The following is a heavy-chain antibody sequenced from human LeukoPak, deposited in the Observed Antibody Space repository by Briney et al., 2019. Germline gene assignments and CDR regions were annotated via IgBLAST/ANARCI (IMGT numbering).Heavy chain of an antibody. CDR3: ARDLGWDLLGTFDY. CDR1: GYTFTGYY. V-gene: IGHV1-2*02. J-gene: IGHJ4*02. CDR2: INPNSGGT. D-gene: IGHD1-26*01. Sequence: ASVKVSCKASGYTFTGYYMHWVRQAPGQGLEWMGWINPNSGGTNYAQKFQGRVTMTRDTSISTAYMELSRLRSDDTAVYYCARDLGWDLLGTFDYWGQGTLVTVSS.